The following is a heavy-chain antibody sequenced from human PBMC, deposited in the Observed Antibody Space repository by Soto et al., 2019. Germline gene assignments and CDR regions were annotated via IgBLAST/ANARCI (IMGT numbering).Heavy chain of an antibody. CDR2: IGVAGDT. J-gene: IGHJ4*02. D-gene: IGHD6-13*01. CDR1: GFTFSSYD. CDR3: ASGGLGSSWYEGGSRIDY. Sequence: EVQLVESGGGLVQPGGSLRLSCAASGFTFSSYDMHWVRQVAGKGLEWVSAIGVAGDTYYPDSVKGRFTISRENAKNSWYRQMNRLRAEDTAVYYGASGGLGSSWYEGGSRIDYWGQGTLVTVSS. V-gene: IGHV3-13*01.